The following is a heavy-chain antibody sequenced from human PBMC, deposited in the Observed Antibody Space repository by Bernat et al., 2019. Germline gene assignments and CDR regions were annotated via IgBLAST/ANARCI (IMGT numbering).Heavy chain of an antibody. CDR2: ISGGGGGT. CDR3: AKSGGGGPLYYFDY. Sequence: EVQLLESGGGLVQPGGSLRLSCAASGITFRNYGLNWVRQAPGKGLEWVSGISGGGGGTYYVDSVKGRFTISRDNSKNTLYLQMNSLRAEDTAVYYCAKSGGGGPLYYFDYWGQGPLVTVSS. CDR1: GITFRNYG. J-gene: IGHJ4*02. V-gene: IGHV3-23*01. D-gene: IGHD1-26*01.